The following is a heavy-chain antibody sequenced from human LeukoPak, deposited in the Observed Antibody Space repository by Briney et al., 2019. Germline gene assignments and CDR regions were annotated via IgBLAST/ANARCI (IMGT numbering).Heavy chain of an antibody. Sequence: GGSLRLSCAASGFTFDDYAMHWVRHAPGKGLEWVSGISWNSGSIGYADSVKGRFTISRDNAKNSLYLQMNSLRAEDTALYYSAKDWDSSIYYFDYWGQGTLVTVSS. D-gene: IGHD6-13*01. CDR1: GFTFDDYA. J-gene: IGHJ4*02. V-gene: IGHV3-9*01. CDR3: AKDWDSSIYYFDY. CDR2: ISWNSGSI.